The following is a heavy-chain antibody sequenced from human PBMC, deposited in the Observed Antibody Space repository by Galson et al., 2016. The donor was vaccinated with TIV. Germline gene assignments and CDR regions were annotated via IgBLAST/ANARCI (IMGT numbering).Heavy chain of an antibody. V-gene: IGHV3-11*04. CDR3: ARDGIFSTIFGREEYLYYYYMGV. CDR2: ISTSGTSM. J-gene: IGHJ6*03. D-gene: IGHD3-3*01. CDR1: GFIFSDYD. Sequence: SLRLSCAASGFIFSDYDMTWIRQTPGKGLEWVSYISTSGTSMFYADSVKGRFTISRDNAKNSLFLQMNSLRAGDTGVYYCARDGIFSTIFGREEYLYYYYMGVWGTGNTVPGSS.